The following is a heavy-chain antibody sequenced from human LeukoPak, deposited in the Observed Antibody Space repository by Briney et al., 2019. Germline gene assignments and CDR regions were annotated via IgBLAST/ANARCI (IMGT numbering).Heavy chain of an antibody. J-gene: IGHJ4*02. Sequence: ASVKVSSKASGYTITSYYMHCVRQAPAQGLEWMGIINPSGGSTSYAQKFHGRVTMTTDTFPSTVYMELSSLRSEDTAVYYCAHLWFGESNCCFDYWGQGTLVTVSS. CDR2: INPSGGST. V-gene: IGHV1-46*01. CDR3: AHLWFGESNCCFDY. CDR1: GYTITSYY. D-gene: IGHD3-10*01.